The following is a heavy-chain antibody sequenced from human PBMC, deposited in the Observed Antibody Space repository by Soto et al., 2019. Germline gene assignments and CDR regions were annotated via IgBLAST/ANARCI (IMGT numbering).Heavy chain of an antibody. V-gene: IGHV1-18*01. CDR1: GYTFTSYG. CDR2: ISAYNGNT. Sequence: ASVKVSCKASGYTFTSYGISWVRQAPGQGLEWMGWISAYNGNTNYAQKLQGRVTMTTDTSTSTAYMELRSLRSDDTAVYYCARDVNYYGSGSYKILDFWGQGTLVTVSS. CDR3: ARDVNYYGSGSYKILDF. D-gene: IGHD3-10*01. J-gene: IGHJ4*02.